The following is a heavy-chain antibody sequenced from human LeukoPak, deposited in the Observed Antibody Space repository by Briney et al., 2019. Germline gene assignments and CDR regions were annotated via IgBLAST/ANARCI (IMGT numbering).Heavy chain of an antibody. J-gene: IGHJ4*02. Sequence: SGGSLRLSCAASGFTFSSYSMNWVRQAPGKGLEWVSSISSSSSYIYYADSVKGRFTISRDNAKNSLYLQMNSLRAEDTAVYYCARDVTAVTGYWGQGTLVTVSS. CDR2: ISSSSSYI. D-gene: IGHD2-2*01. V-gene: IGHV3-21*01. CDR1: GFTFSSYS. CDR3: ARDVTAVTGY.